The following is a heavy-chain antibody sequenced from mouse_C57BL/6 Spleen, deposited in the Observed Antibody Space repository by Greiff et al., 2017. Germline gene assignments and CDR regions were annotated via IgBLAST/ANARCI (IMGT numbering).Heavy chain of an antibody. J-gene: IGHJ4*01. Sequence: QVQLKQSGPELVKPGASVKISCKASGYSFTSYYIHWVKQRPGQGLEWIGWIYPGSGNTKYNEKFKGKATLTADTSSSTAYMQLSSLTSEDSAVYYCARLIYDGYYEGYAMDYWGQGTSGTVSS. D-gene: IGHD2-3*01. CDR2: IYPGSGNT. V-gene: IGHV1-66*01. CDR3: ARLIYDGYYEGYAMDY. CDR1: GYSFTSYY.